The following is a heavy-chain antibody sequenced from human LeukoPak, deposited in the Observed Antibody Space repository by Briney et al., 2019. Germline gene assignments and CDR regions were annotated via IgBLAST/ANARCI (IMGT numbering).Heavy chain of an antibody. D-gene: IGHD2-15*01. Sequence: ASVKVSCKASGYTFTGYHMHWVRQARGQGLEWMGWMNPNSGGTNSAQKFQGRVTMTRDTSISTAYMELSRLTSDDTAVYYCARRYCSGNTCYLNDYWGQGTLVTVSS. V-gene: IGHV1-2*02. CDR1: GYTFTGYH. CDR3: ARRYCSGNTCYLNDY. J-gene: IGHJ4*02. CDR2: MNPNSGGT.